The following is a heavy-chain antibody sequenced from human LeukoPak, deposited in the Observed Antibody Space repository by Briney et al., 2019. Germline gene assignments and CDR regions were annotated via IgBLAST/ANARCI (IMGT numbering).Heavy chain of an antibody. Sequence: PSETLSLTCSVFGGSLNSGAYYWSWVRQHPGKGLEWIGYISYSGSTYYNPSLKSRVSISGDTSKNQFSLTVSSVTAADTAVYYCARVWSSSWLEYYYYYYYMDVWGKGTTVTVSS. CDR3: ARVWSSSWLEYYYYYYYMDV. V-gene: IGHV4-31*03. CDR2: ISYSGST. CDR1: GGSLNSGAYY. D-gene: IGHD6-13*01. J-gene: IGHJ6*03.